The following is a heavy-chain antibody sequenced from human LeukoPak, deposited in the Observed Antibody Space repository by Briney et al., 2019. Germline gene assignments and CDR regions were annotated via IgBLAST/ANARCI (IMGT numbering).Heavy chain of an antibody. D-gene: IGHD2/OR15-2a*01. CDR2: VIPIRSIT. J-gene: IGHJ4*02. V-gene: IGHV1-69*04. Sequence: SVKVSCKASGGAFNTYSINWLRQAPGQGLEWMGRVIPIRSITNYAQKFQRRVTITADKTTSTAYMELGSLRSEDTAVYYCARDSNSNNDFDYWGQGTLVTVSS. CDR1: GGAFNTYS. CDR3: ARDSNSNNDFDY.